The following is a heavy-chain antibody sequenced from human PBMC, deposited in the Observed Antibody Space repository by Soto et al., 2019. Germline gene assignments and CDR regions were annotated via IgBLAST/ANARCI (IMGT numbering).Heavy chain of an antibody. V-gene: IGHV4-59*01. CDR2: IYYSGST. CDR3: ARGLRYFDWLPHEGVWFDP. J-gene: IGHJ5*02. Sequence: SETLSLTCTVSGGSISSYYWSWIRQPPGKGLEWIGYIYYSGSTNYNPYLKSRVTISVDTSKNHFSLKLSSVTAADTAVYYCARGLRYFDWLPHEGVWFDPGGQGTRVTVSS. CDR1: GGSISSYY. D-gene: IGHD3-9*01.